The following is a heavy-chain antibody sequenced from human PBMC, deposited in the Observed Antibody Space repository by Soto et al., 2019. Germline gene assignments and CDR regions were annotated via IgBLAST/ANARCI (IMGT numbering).Heavy chain of an antibody. CDR1: GFIFTSYG. CDR2: ISVYNGYT. J-gene: IGHJ4*02. CDR3: ARDQVPYYYESRGPFDS. V-gene: IGHV1-18*01. Sequence: ASVKVSCKASGFIFTSYGFSWVRRAPGQGLEWMGWISVYNGYTNFAQKFQGRFTMTTDTSTSTAYMELRSLRSDDTAVNYCARDQVPYYYESRGPFDSWGQGTLVTVSS. D-gene: IGHD3-22*01.